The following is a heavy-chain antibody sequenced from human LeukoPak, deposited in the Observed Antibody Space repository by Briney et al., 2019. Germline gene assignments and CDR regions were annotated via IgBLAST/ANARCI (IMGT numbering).Heavy chain of an antibody. CDR2: IYYSGST. V-gene: IGHV4-39*07. J-gene: IGHJ4*02. CDR3: ARVRGYCSSTSCYYFDY. Sequence: PSETLSLTCTVSGGSISSSSYYWGWIRQPPGKGLEWIGSIYYSGSTYYNPSLKSRVTISVDTSKNQFSLKLSSVTAADTAVYYCARVRGYCSSTSCYYFDYWGQGTLVTVSS. D-gene: IGHD2-2*01. CDR1: GGSISSSSYY.